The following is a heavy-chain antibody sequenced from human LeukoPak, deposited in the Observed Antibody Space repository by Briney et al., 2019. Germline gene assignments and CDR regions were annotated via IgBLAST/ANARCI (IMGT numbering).Heavy chain of an antibody. CDR2: IRSKTNSYAT. J-gene: IGHJ3*02. Sequence: PGGSLRLSCAASGFTFSSYWMHWVRQASGKGLEWVGHIRSKTNSYATAYAASVKGRFTISRDDSKNTAYLQMNSLKTEDTAVYYCSSRGTTADSSAFDIWGQGTMVTVSS. D-gene: IGHD4-11*01. V-gene: IGHV3-73*01. CDR3: SSRGTTADSSAFDI. CDR1: GFTFSSYW.